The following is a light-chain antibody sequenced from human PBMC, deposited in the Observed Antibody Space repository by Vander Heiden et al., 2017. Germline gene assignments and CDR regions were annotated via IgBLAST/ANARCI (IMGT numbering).Light chain of an antibody. CDR3: QQSNSTPLLT. V-gene: IGKV1-39*01. CDR1: QNIGSY. CDR2: SAS. Sequence: IQMTQSPSSLSASVGDRVTITCRASQNIGSYVNWNQQKPGKAPKLLIYSASELKSGVPSRFSGSGSGTDFTLTISRLRPEAFATYYCQQSNSTPLLTFGGGTKVEIK. J-gene: IGKJ4*01.